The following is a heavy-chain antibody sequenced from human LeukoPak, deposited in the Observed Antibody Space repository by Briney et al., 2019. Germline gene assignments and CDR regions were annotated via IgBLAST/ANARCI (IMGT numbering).Heavy chain of an antibody. CDR3: AADGKTIFGVDFDY. V-gene: IGHV1-58*01. D-gene: IGHD3-3*01. CDR2: IIVGSGNT. CDR1: GFTFTSSA. Sequence: SVKVSCKASGFTFTSSAVQWVRQARGQRLEWIGWIIVGSGNTNYAQKFQERVTITRDTSISTAYMELGSLRSEDTAVYYCAADGKTIFGVDFDYWGQGTLVTVSS. J-gene: IGHJ4*02.